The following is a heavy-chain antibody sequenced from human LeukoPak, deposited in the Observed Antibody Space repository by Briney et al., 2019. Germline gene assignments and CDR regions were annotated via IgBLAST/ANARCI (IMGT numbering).Heavy chain of an antibody. J-gene: IGHJ4*02. V-gene: IGHV3-21*01. Sequence: GGSLRLSCAASGFTFSSYAMHWVRQAPGKGLEWVSSVTTISTYITYSDSVKGRFTVSRDNAENSVYLQMNGLTVDDTAVYFCARVEYSSGYSGNYYDYWGQGTLGRRLP. D-gene: IGHD3-22*01. CDR2: VTTISTYI. CDR3: ARVEYSSGYSGNYYDY. CDR1: GFTFSSYA.